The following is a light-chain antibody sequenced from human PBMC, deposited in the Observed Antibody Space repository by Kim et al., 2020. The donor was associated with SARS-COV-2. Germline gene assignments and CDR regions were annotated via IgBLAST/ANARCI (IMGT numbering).Light chain of an antibody. CDR1: SSDVGAYNY. CDR2: DVS. Sequence: QSALTQPPSVSGSPGQSITISCTGTSSDVGAYNYVSWYQQHPAKAPKLMFYDVSNRSSGVSNRFSGSKSSNTAPLTIAGHPAEDEDDYYGSSDTTSTTWVFGGGTQLTVL. CDR3: SSDTTSTTWV. J-gene: IGLJ3*02. V-gene: IGLV2-14*01.